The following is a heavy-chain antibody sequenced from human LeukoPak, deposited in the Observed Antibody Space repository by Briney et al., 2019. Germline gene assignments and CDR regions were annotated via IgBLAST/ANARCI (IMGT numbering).Heavy chain of an antibody. CDR1: GGSISSGSYY. V-gene: IGHV4-61*02. CDR3: ARVPGTGSSSGAFDY. D-gene: IGHD6-6*01. Sequence: PSETLSLTCTVSGGSISSGSYYWSWIRQPAGKGLEWIGRIYTSGSTNYNPSLKSRVTISVDTSKNQFSLKLSSVTAADTAVYYCARVPGTGSSSGAFDYWGQGTLVTVSS. CDR2: IYTSGST. J-gene: IGHJ4*02.